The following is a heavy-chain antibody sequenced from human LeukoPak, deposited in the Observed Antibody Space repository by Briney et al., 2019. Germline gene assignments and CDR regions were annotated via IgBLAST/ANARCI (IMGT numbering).Heavy chain of an antibody. J-gene: IGHJ4*02. CDR1: GFTFSSYW. Sequence: GGSLRLSCAASGFTFSSYWMSWVRQAPGKGLEWVANIKQDGSEKYYVVSVKGRFTISRDNAKNSLYLQMNSLRAEDTAVYYCARIEGQGVITIFGVVNYFDYWGQGTLVTVSS. D-gene: IGHD3-3*01. CDR2: IKQDGSEK. V-gene: IGHV3-7*01. CDR3: ARIEGQGVITIFGVVNYFDY.